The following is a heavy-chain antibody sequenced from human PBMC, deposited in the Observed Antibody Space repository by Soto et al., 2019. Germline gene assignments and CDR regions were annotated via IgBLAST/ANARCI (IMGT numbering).Heavy chain of an antibody. V-gene: IGHV3-30-3*01. J-gene: IGHJ4*02. D-gene: IGHD3-9*01. Sequence: GALRLSCAASGFTFSSYAMHWVRQAPGKGLEWVAVTSYDGSNKYYADSVKGRFTISRDNSKNTLYLQMNSLRAEDTAVYYCARDSSLFSLDYWGQGTLVTVSS. CDR3: ARDSSLFSLDY. CDR1: GFTFSSYA. CDR2: TSYDGSNK.